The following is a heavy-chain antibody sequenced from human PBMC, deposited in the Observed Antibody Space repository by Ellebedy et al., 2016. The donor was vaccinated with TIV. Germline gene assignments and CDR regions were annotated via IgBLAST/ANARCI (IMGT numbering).Heavy chain of an antibody. J-gene: IGHJ4*02. CDR1: GYTFTSYA. CDR3: ARDSENFDY. V-gene: IGHV1-69*10. CDR2: IIPILGIA. Sequence: ASVKVSCKASGYTFTSYAMNWVRQAPGQGLEWMGGIIPILGIANYAQKFQGRVTITADKSTSTAYMELSSLRSEDTAVYYCARDSENFDYWGQGTLVTVSS.